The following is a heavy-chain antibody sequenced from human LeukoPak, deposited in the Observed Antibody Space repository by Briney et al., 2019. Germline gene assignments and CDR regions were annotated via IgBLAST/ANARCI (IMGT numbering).Heavy chain of an antibody. CDR3: AKDSPDYGDYPEGYY. D-gene: IGHD4-17*01. J-gene: IGHJ4*02. Sequence: GGSLRLSCAASGFTFSSYAMSWVRQAPGKGLEWVSAISGSGGSTYYADSVKGRFTISRDNSKNTLYLQMNSLRAEDTAVYYRAKDSPDYGDYPEGYYGGQGTLVTVSS. V-gene: IGHV3-23*01. CDR2: ISGSGGST. CDR1: GFTFSSYA.